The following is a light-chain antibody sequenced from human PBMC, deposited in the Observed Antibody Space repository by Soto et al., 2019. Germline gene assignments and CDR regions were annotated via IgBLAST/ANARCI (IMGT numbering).Light chain of an antibody. CDR3: QQYGSSPPIT. CDR1: QSVSTNY. Sequence: EIVLTQSPGTLPLSPGQRATLSCRASQSVSTNYLAWYQQKPGQAPRLLIYGASYRATGTPDRFSGSGSGTDFTLTISGLEPEDFAVYSCQQYGSSPPITFGQGTRLEIK. J-gene: IGKJ5*01. V-gene: IGKV3-20*01. CDR2: GAS.